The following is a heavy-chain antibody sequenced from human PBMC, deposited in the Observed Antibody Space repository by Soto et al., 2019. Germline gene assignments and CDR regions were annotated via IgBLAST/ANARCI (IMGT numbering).Heavy chain of an antibody. CDR1: GYTFTGYG. CDR2: ISAYNGNT. J-gene: IGHJ3*02. D-gene: IGHD4-17*01. CDR3: ARVVYVDYPWDAFDI. Sequence: ASVKVSCKASGYTFTGYGISWVRQAPGQGLEWMGWISAYNGNTNYAQKLQGRVTMTRDTSTSTAYMELSSLRSEDTAVYYCARVVYVDYPWDAFDIWGQGTMVTVSS. V-gene: IGHV1-18*01.